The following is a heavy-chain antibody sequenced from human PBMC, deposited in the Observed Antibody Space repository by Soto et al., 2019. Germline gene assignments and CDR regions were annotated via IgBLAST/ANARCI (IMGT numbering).Heavy chain of an antibody. CDR2: INHSGST. Sequence: SETLSLTCAVYGGSFSGYYWSWIRQPPGKGLEWIGEINHSGSTNYNPSLKSRVTISVDTSKNQFSLKLSSVTAADTAVYYCARGITIFWGMDVWSQGTTVTVPS. V-gene: IGHV4-34*01. CDR3: ARGITIFWGMDV. J-gene: IGHJ6*02. D-gene: IGHD3-3*01. CDR1: GGSFSGYY.